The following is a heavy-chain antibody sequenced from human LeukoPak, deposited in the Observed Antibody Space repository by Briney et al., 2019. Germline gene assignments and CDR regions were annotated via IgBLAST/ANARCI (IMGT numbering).Heavy chain of an antibody. Sequence: ASVKVSCKASGGTFSSYAISWVRQAPGQGLEWMGRIIPILGIANYAQKFQGRVTITADKSTSTAYMELSSLRSEDTAVYYCARYSPITMIVFKGGFDYWGQGTLVTVSS. D-gene: IGHD3-22*01. CDR1: GGTFSSYA. CDR3: ARYSPITMIVFKGGFDY. V-gene: IGHV1-69*04. CDR2: IIPILGIA. J-gene: IGHJ4*02.